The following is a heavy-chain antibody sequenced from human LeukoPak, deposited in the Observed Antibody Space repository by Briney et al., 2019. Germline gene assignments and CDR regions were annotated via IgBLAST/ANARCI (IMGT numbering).Heavy chain of an antibody. D-gene: IGHD6-19*01. J-gene: IGHJ3*02. CDR2: VDPEDGET. CDR1: GYTFTDYY. CDR3: ARRSAVAKDAFDI. V-gene: IGHV1-69-2*01. Sequence: GASVKISCKASGYTFTDYYMHWVQQAPGKGLEWMGRVDPEDGETIYAEKFQGRVTITADTSTDTAYMELSSLRSEDTAVYYCARRSAVAKDAFDIWGQGTMVTVSS.